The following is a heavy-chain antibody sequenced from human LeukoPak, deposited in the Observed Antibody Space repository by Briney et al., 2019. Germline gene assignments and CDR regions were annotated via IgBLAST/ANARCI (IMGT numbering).Heavy chain of an antibody. J-gene: IGHJ4*02. CDR2: IYSGGST. D-gene: IGHD3-10*01. Sequence: GGSLRLSCAASGFTVSSNYMSGVREARGKGLEWVSVIYSGGSTYYGDSGKGRFTISRDNSKNTLYLQMNSLRAADTAVYSCAKDRMVRGVIITSFDYWGQGTLVTVSS. CDR1: GFTVSSNY. CDR3: AKDRMVRGVIITSFDY. V-gene: IGHV3-53*01.